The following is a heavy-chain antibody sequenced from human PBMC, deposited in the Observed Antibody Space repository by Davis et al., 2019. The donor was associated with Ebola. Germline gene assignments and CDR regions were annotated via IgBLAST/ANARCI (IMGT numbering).Heavy chain of an antibody. CDR3: ARRPHLSSGYLVRYFDY. Sequence: SETLSLTCTVSGGSISDNSYYWGWIRQPPGKGLEWIGSMNYRGISYYNPSLKSRLTMSVDTSKNRFALKLSSVTAADTAVYYCARRPHLSSGYLVRYFDYWGQGTLVTVSS. J-gene: IGHJ4*02. D-gene: IGHD3-22*01. CDR1: GGSISDNSYY. CDR2: MNYRGIS. V-gene: IGHV4-39*02.